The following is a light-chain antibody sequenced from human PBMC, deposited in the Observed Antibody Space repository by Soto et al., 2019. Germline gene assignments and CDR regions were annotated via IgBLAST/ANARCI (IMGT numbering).Light chain of an antibody. J-gene: IGKJ3*01. CDR1: QSVSSSY. CDR3: QQYGSSPPLFT. Sequence: EIVLTQSPGTLSLSPGERATLSCRASQSVSSSYLAWYQQKPGQAPRLLIYGASSRATGIPDRFSGSESGTDFTLTISRLEPEDFAVYYWQQYGSSPPLFTFGPGTKVDIK. V-gene: IGKV3-20*01. CDR2: GAS.